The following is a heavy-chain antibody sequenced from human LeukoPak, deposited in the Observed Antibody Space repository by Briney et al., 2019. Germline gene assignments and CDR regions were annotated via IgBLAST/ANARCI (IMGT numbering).Heavy chain of an antibody. Sequence: SETLSLTCAAYGGSFSGYYWSWIRQPPGKGLEWIGEINHSGSTNYNPSLKSRVTISVDTSKNQFSLKLSSVTAADTAIYYCARVHVNSGYYFGDAFDIWGQGTMVTVSS. CDR3: ARVHVNSGYYFGDAFDI. V-gene: IGHV4-34*01. J-gene: IGHJ3*02. D-gene: IGHD3-22*01. CDR2: INHSGST. CDR1: GGSFSGYY.